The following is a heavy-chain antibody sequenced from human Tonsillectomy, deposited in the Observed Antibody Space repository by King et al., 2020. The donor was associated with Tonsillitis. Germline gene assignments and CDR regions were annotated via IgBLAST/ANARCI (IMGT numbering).Heavy chain of an antibody. CDR1: GFTVSSNY. CDR2: IYSGSST. J-gene: IGHJ3*02. D-gene: IGHD3-22*01. CDR3: ARDQGYYDSSGYYIDAFDI. V-gene: IGHV3-53*04. Sequence: VQLVESGGGLVQPGGSLRLSCAASGFTVSSNYMSWVRQAPGKGLESVSVIYSGSSTYYADSVKGRFTISRHNSKNTLYLQMNSLRAEDTAVYYCARDQGYYDSSGYYIDAFDIWGQGTMVTVSS.